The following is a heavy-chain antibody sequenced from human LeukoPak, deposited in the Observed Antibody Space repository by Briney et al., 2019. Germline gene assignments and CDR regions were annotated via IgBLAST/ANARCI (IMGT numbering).Heavy chain of an antibody. Sequence: PGGPLRLSCAASVFPFSIYRMNWVRRSPGKGVEGASSISGSSSYIYYANSVKGRFTISTDNAKNSLYLQMNSLRAEDTAVYYCARSTSGGSFSFDYWGQGNLVPVSS. V-gene: IGHV3-21*01. J-gene: IGHJ4*02. CDR3: ARSTSGGSFSFDY. CDR2: ISGSSSYI. CDR1: VFPFSIYR. D-gene: IGHD2-15*01.